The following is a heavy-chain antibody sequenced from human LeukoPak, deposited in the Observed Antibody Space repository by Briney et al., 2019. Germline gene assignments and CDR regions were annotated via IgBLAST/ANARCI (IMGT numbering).Heavy chain of an antibody. CDR1: GYSFTTYW. D-gene: IGHD3-10*01. CDR3: ARQYGSGSYDF. J-gene: IGHJ4*02. Sequence: GEGLQISCKGSGYSFTTYWIGCARRMPGKGVQWMGIIYPGDPDTRYSPSFQGQVTISADKSITTAYLQWSSLKASDTAMYYCARQYGSGSYDFWGQGTLVTVSS. CDR2: IYPGDPDT. V-gene: IGHV5-51*01.